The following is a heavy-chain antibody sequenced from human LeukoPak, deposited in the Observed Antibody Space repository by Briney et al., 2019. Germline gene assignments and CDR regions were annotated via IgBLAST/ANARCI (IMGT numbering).Heavy chain of an antibody. V-gene: IGHV4-59*01. Sequence: SENLSLTCTVSGGSISSYYWSWIRQPPGKGLEWIGYIYYSGSTNYNPSLKSRVTISVDTSKNQFSLKLSSVTAADTAVYYCARGTRQSSNHHFDYWGQGTLVTVSS. CDR2: IYYSGST. J-gene: IGHJ4*02. CDR1: GGSISSYY. CDR3: ARGTRQSSNHHFDY. D-gene: IGHD4-11*01.